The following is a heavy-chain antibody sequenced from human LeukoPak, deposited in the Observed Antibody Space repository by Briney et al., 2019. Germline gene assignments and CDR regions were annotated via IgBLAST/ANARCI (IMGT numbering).Heavy chain of an antibody. V-gene: IGHV4-34*01. CDR2: INHSGST. CDR3: ARGLMATISPLLDY. D-gene: IGHD5-24*01. CDR1: GGSFRGYY. Sequence: PSETLSLTCAVYGGSFRGYYWSWFRQPPGKGWEWIGEINHSGSTNYNPSLKSRVTISVDTSKNQFSLKLSSVTAADTAVYYCARGLMATISPLLDYWGQGTLVTVSS. J-gene: IGHJ4*02.